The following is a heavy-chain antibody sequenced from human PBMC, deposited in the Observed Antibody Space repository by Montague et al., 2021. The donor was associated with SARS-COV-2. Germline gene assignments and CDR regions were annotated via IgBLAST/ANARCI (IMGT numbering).Heavy chain of an antibody. CDR2: ISYDGSSK. CDR3: ARTLLDYYGMDV. V-gene: IGHV3-30-3*01. J-gene: IGHJ6*02. D-gene: IGHD2/OR15-2a*01. Sequence: SLRLSCAASGFTFSSYAMHWVRQAPGKGLEWVAVISYDGSSKYYADSVKGRFTISRDTSKNTLYQQMNSLRAEDTAVYYCARTLLDYYGMDVWGQGTTVTVSS. CDR1: GFTFSSYA.